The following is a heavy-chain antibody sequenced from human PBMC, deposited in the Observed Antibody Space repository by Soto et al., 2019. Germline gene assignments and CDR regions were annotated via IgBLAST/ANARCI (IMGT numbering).Heavy chain of an antibody. D-gene: IGHD2-21*01. Sequence: SETLSLTCTVSGVSFSTYYWSWIRQAPGKGLEWIGYIYYSGSSNYNPSVKSRVTMSVDTSKNHVSLKLLYVTAADTPVYYFASYQCGPFDYWRQGTLDTVPS. CDR1: GVSFSTYY. CDR3: ASYQCGPFDY. CDR2: IYYSGSS. J-gene: IGHJ4*02. V-gene: IGHV4-59*01.